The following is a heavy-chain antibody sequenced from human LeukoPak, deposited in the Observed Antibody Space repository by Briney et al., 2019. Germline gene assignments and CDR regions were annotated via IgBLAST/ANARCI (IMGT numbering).Heavy chain of an antibody. V-gene: IGHV4-59*12. CDR2: IYHSGST. CDR3: ARSSGLGAADDY. J-gene: IGHJ4*02. Sequence: SETLSLTCTVSGGSISNYYWSWIRQPPGKGLEWIGYIYHSGSTYYNPSLKSRVTISVDRSKNQFSLKLSSVTAADTAVYYCARSSGLGAADDYWGQGTLVTVSS. D-gene: IGHD6-13*01. CDR1: GGSISNYY.